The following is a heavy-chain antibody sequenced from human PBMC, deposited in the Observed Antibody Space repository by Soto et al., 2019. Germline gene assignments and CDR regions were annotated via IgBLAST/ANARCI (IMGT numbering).Heavy chain of an antibody. V-gene: IGHV1-18*01. J-gene: IGHJ5*02. Sequence: SVKVSCKTSGYTFTSYCISWVLQAPGQRLEGKGWNSAYNGNTNYTQKLQGRVTMTTDTSTSPAYLGLMSLRCDDTGVYYCAREFDSSSWYGPWGQGTLVTVSS. CDR2: NSAYNGNT. CDR3: AREFDSSSWYGP. CDR1: GYTFTSYC. D-gene: IGHD6-13*01.